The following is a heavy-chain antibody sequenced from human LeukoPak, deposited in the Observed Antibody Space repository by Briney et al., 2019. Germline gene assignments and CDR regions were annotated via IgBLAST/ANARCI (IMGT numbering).Heavy chain of an antibody. CDR1: VFTFSSYS. D-gene: IGHD6-13*01. Sequence: GGSLRLSCGASVFTFSSYSVNWVRQAPGKGLEWVSSISSRSSYIYYADSVKGRFTISRDNAKNSLYLQMNSLRAEDTAVYYCAREGGGIAAGVYYFDYLRQGTLVTVSS. CDR3: AREGGGIAAGVYYFDY. CDR2: ISSRSSYI. J-gene: IGHJ4*02. V-gene: IGHV3-21*01.